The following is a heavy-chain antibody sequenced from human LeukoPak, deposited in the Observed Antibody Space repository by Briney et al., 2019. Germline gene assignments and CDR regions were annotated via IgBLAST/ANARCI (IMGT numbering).Heavy chain of an antibody. J-gene: IGHJ4*02. CDR1: GFTFSNYA. CDR3: ARDLTPYCRSSVCYGPFDS. V-gene: IGHV3-30-3*01. D-gene: IGHD2-2*01. CDR2: ISYDGSHK. Sequence: PGGSLRLSCAASGFTFSNYAIHWVRQAPGKGLEWVAVISYDGSHKYYAESVNGRFTISRDDSKNTVHLQMARLRADDTAVFYCARDLTPYCRSSVCYGPFDSWGLGTLVTVSS.